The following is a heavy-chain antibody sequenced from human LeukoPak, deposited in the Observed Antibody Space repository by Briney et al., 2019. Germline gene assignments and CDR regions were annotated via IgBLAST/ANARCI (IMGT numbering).Heavy chain of an antibody. V-gene: IGHV3-33*06. CDR3: AKDTGWFDP. D-gene: IGHD2-8*02. Sequence: GRSLRLSCAASGFTFSSYGMHWVRQAPGKGLEWVAVIWYDGSNKYYADSVKGRFTISRDNSKNTLYLQMNSLRAEDTAVYYCAKDTGWFDPWGQGTLVTFSS. CDR1: GFTFSSYG. CDR2: IWYDGSNK. J-gene: IGHJ5*02.